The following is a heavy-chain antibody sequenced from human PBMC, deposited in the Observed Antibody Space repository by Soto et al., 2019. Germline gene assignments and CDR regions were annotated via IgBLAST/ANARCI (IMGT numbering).Heavy chain of an antibody. CDR1: GYTFTSYG. CDR2: ISAYNGNT. V-gene: IGHV1-18*01. J-gene: IGHJ4*02. Sequence: VKVPCKASGYTFTSYGISWVRQAPGQGLEWMGWISAYNGNTNYAQKLQGRVTMTTDTSTSTAYMELRSLRSDDTAVYYCARVGEWVDSSGYYIVGYFDYWGQGTLVTVSS. CDR3: ARVGEWVDSSGYYIVGYFDY. D-gene: IGHD3-22*01.